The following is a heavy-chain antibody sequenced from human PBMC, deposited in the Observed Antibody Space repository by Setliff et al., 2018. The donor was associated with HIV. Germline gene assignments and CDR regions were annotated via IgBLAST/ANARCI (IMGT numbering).Heavy chain of an antibody. CDR1: GGSFSGYY. Sequence: ETLSLTCAVYGGSFSGYYWSWIRQPPGKGLEWVSGINWNGGSTGYADSVKGRFTISRDNAENSLYLQMNSLTAEDTAVYYCARPGTRWSFDYWGQGILVTVSS. D-gene: IGHD3-3*01. J-gene: IGHJ4*02. V-gene: IGHV3-20*04. CDR2: INWNGGST. CDR3: ARPGTRWSFDY.